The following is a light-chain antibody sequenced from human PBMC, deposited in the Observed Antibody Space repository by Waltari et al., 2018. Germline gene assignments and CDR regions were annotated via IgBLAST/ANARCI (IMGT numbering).Light chain of an antibody. CDR3: TSDTSISTLGLV. V-gene: IGLV2-14*03. J-gene: IGLJ2*01. CDR1: RSHVGVYTY. CDR2: AVT. Sequence: QSALTHPASVSASQRARIPILCPGPRSHVGVYTYCPWCQHTPRKAPKHLLYAVTHRSSWVSNRSSGSKSGNTASLTSSGLQAEEETDYYGTSDTSISTLGLVFGGGTKRTVL.